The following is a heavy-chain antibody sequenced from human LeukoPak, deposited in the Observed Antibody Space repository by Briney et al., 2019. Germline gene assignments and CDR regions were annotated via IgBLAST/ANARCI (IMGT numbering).Heavy chain of an antibody. V-gene: IGHV3-30-3*01. Sequence: GGSLRLSCAASGFTFSSYAMHWVHQAPGKGLEWVAVISYDGSNKYYADSVKGRFTISRDNSKNTLYLQMNSLRAEDTAVYYCAGDLLLGGNWFDPWGQGTLVTVSS. CDR1: GFTFSSYA. D-gene: IGHD2-15*01. CDR3: AGDLLLGGNWFDP. CDR2: ISYDGSNK. J-gene: IGHJ5*02.